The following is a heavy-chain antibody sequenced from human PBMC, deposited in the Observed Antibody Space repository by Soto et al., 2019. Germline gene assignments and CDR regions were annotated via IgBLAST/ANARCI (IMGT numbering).Heavy chain of an antibody. CDR2: IYYSGST. J-gene: IGHJ4*02. D-gene: IGHD4-17*01. Sequence: SETLSLTCSVSGGSISSSSYFWGWIRQPPGKGLEWIGSIYYSGSTYYNQSLKSRVTVSVDTSKNQLSLKLSSVTAADTAVYYCAILRLRTTVTPNSLPYFDYWGQGTLVTVSS. CDR3: AILRLRTTVTPNSLPYFDY. CDR1: GGSISSSSYF. V-gene: IGHV4-39*01.